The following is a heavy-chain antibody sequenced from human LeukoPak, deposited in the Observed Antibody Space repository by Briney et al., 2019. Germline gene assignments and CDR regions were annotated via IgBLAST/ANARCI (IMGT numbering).Heavy chain of an antibody. CDR3: ARDFGYNWKANWFDP. D-gene: IGHD1-1*01. CDR1: GYTFTGYY. J-gene: IGHJ5*02. CDR2: IIPIFGTA. V-gene: IGHV1-46*01. Sequence: GASVKVSCKASGYTFTGYYMHWVRQAPGQGLEWMGGIIPIFGTANYAQKFQGRVTMTNDMSTSTVYMELSSLRSEDTAVYYCARDFGYNWKANWFDPWGQGTLVTVS.